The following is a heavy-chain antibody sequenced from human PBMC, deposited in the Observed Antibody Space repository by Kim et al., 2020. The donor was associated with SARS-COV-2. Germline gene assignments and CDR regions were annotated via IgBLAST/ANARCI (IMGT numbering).Heavy chain of an antibody. J-gene: IGHJ4*02. V-gene: IGHV4-31*03. CDR1: GGSISSGGYY. CDR3: AREGYGSGSYSPFDY. D-gene: IGHD3-10*01. Sequence: SETLSLTCTVSGGSISSGGYYWSWIRQHPGKGLEWIGYIYYSGSTYYNPSLKSRVTISVDTSKNQFSLKLSSVTAADTAVYYCAREGYGSGSYSPFDYWGQGTLVTVSS. CDR2: IYYSGST.